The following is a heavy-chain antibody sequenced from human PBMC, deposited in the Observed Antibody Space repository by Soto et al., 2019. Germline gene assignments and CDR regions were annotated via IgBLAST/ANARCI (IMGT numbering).Heavy chain of an antibody. D-gene: IGHD2-8*01. J-gene: IGHJ4*02. CDR2: IKQDGSEK. CDR3: ERDNGVGYFDY. V-gene: IGHV3-7*01. Sequence: GGSLRLSSAASGFTFSSYWMSWVRQAPGKGLEWVANIKQDGSEKYYVDSVKGRFTISRDNAKNSLYLQMNSLRAEDTGVYYCERDNGVGYFDYWGQGTLVTVSS. CDR1: GFTFSSYW.